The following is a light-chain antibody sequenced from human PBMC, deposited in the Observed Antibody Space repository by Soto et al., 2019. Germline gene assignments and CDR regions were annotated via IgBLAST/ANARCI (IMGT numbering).Light chain of an antibody. CDR1: QSISTT. J-gene: IGKJ4*01. Sequence: EIVMTQSPDTLSVSPGERATLTCRASQSISTTFAWYQQKSGQAPRLLIYDVSIRATSFPARFSGSGSGTDFTLTITSLQSEDFAVYFCQQRSDWPPTFGEGTKVDIK. V-gene: IGKV3-15*01. CDR2: DVS. CDR3: QQRSDWPPT.